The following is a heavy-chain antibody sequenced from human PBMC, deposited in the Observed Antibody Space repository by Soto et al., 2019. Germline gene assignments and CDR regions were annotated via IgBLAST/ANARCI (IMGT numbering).Heavy chain of an antibody. V-gene: IGHV1-8*01. J-gene: IGHJ6*03. CDR1: GYTFTSYD. CDR3: ARSVLVLADCYYYYYYYMDV. D-gene: IGHD2-15*01. CDR2: MNPNSGNT. Sequence: QVQLVQSGAEVKKPGASVKVSCKASGYTFTSYDINWVRQATGQGLEWMGWMNPNSGNTGYAQKFQGRVTMTRNTSISTAYMELGSLRSEDTAVYYCARSVLVLADCYYYYYYYMDVWGKGTTVTVSS.